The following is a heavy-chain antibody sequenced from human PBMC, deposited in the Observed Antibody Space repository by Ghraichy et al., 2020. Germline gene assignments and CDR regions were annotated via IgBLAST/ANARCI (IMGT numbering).Heavy chain of an antibody. V-gene: IGHV4-39*07. CDR1: GGSISSSSYY. CDR2: IYYSGST. Sequence: SETLSLTCTVSGGSISSSSYYWGWIRQPPGKGLEWIGSIYYSGSTYYNPSLKSRVTISVDTSKNQFSLKLSSVTAADTAVYYCARDLSPTEGWFDPWGQGTLVTVSS. J-gene: IGHJ5*02. CDR3: ARDLSPTEGWFDP. D-gene: IGHD1-14*01.